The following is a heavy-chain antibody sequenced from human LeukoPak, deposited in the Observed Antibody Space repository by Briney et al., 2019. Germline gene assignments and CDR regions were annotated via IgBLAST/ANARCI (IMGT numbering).Heavy chain of an antibody. V-gene: IGHV3-20*04. CDR1: GFTFDDYG. D-gene: IGHD6-19*01. CDR3: ARVRPGQWLLRDAFDI. CDR2: INWNGGST. Sequence: GGSLRLSCAASGFTFDDYGMSWVRQAPGKGLEWVSGINWNGGSTGYADSVKGRFTISRDNAKNSLYLQMNSLRAEDTAVYYCARVRPGQWLLRDAFDIWGQGTMVTVSS. J-gene: IGHJ3*02.